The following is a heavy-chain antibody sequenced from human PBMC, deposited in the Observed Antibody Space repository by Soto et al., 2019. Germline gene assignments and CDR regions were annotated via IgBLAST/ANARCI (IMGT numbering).Heavy chain of an antibody. V-gene: IGHV1-2*02. Sequence: QVQLVQSGAEVKKPGASVKVSCKASGYTFTGYYMHWVRQAPGQGLEWMGWINPNSGGTNYAQKFQGRVTMTRDTSISTAYMELSRLRSDDTAVYYCARDSLAEQLVRELDYWGQGTLVTVSS. CDR3: ARDSLAEQLVRELDY. CDR2: INPNSGGT. CDR1: GYTFTGYY. D-gene: IGHD6-13*01. J-gene: IGHJ4*02.